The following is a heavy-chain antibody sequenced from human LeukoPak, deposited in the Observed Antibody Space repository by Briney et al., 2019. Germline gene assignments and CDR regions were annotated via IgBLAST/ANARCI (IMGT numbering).Heavy chain of an antibody. V-gene: IGHV5-51*01. CDR2: IYPGDSDT. Sequence: GGSLKISCKGSGYSFSTYWIAWVRQMPGKGLEWMGIIYPGDSDTRYSPSLQGQVTISVDTSISTAYLQWSSLKASDTAMYYCARHLNWFDPWGQGTLVTVSS. CDR3: ARHLNWFDP. J-gene: IGHJ5*02. CDR1: GYSFSTYW.